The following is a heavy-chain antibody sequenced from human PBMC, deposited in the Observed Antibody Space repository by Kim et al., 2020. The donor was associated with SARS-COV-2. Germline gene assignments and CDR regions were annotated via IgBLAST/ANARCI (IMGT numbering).Heavy chain of an antibody. V-gene: IGHV3-30*04. CDR2: ISYDGSNK. D-gene: IGHD3-10*01. CDR3: ASSLLWFGELLGGMDV. CDR1: GFTFSSYA. Sequence: GGSLRLSCAASGFTFSSYAMHWVRQAPGKGLEWVAVISYDGSNKYYADSVKGRFTISRDNSKNTLYLQMNSLRAEDTAVYYCASSLLWFGELLGGMDVWGQGTTVTVSS. J-gene: IGHJ6*02.